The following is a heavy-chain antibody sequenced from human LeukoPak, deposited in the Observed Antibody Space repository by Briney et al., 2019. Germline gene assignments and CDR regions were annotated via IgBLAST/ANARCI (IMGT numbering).Heavy chain of an antibody. Sequence: ASVTVSCKASGYIFTGYYIHWVRQAPGQGLEWMGWINPNSGGTNFAQKFQGRVTMTRDTSINTAYMEMSRLRSDDTAVYYCARGYVVITRGPPGYWGQGTLVTVSS. V-gene: IGHV1-2*02. D-gene: IGHD3-16*01. CDR3: ARGYVVITRGPPGY. CDR2: INPNSGGT. J-gene: IGHJ4*02. CDR1: GYIFTGYY.